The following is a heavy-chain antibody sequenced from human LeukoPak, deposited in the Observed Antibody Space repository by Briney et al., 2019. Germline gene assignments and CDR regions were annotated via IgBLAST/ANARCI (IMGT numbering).Heavy chain of an antibody. J-gene: IGHJ4*02. CDR1: GFTFSSYS. V-gene: IGHV3-21*01. Sequence: GGSLRLSCAASGFTFSSYSMNWVRQAPGKGLEWVSSISSSSSYIYYADSVKGRFTISRDNAKNSLYLQMNSLRAEDTAVYYCARPSGGYSGYADDNWGPGTLLTVSS. CDR3: ARPSGGYSGYADDN. D-gene: IGHD5-12*01. CDR2: ISSSSSYI.